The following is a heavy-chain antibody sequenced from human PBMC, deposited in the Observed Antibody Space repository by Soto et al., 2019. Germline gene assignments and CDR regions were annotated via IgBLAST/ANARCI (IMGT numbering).Heavy chain of an antibody. Sequence: PSETLSLTCTVSGGSISNYYWSWIRQPPGKGLEWIGYIYYTGSTNYNPSLKSRVTISVDTSENQFSLRLSSVTAADTAIYYCARGRRWLDYWGQGTLVTVSS. CDR2: IYYTGST. J-gene: IGHJ4*02. V-gene: IGHV4-59*01. CDR3: ARGRRWLDY. CDR1: GGSISNYY. D-gene: IGHD6-19*01.